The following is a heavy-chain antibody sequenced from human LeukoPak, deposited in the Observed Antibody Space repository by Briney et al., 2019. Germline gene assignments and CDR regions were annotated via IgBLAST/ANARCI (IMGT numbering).Heavy chain of an antibody. V-gene: IGHV4-39*07. J-gene: IGHJ4*02. CDR3: ARKAVYYDSSGYRRLDY. Sequence: SETLSLTCTVSGGSISSSSYYWGWIRQPPGTGLEWIGSIYYSGSTYYNPSLKSRVTISVDTSKNQFSLKLSSVTAADTAVYYCARKAVYYDSSGYRRLDYWGQGTLVTVSS. D-gene: IGHD3-22*01. CDR2: IYYSGST. CDR1: GGSISSSSYY.